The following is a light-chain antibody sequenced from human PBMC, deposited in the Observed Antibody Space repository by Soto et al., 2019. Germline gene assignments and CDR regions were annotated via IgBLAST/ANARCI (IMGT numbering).Light chain of an antibody. CDR3: QQYNSYSMYT. Sequence: DIQMTQSPSTLSASVGDRVTITCRASQSISAGLAWYQQKPGKAPKLLIYKASSLESGVPSRFSGSGSGTEFTLTISSLQPDDFATYYCQQYNSYSMYTFGQGTKLEI. J-gene: IGKJ2*01. CDR2: KAS. CDR1: QSISAG. V-gene: IGKV1-5*03.